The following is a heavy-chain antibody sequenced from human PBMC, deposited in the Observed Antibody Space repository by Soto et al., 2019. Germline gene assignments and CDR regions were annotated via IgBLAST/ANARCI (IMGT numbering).Heavy chain of an antibody. J-gene: IGHJ4*02. CDR2: IYPGDSDT. CDR3: ARHVDTAMITANFDS. CDR1: GYSFANSW. V-gene: IGHV5-51*01. D-gene: IGHD5-18*01. Sequence: GESVKISCQGSGYSFANSWIGWVRQMPGKGLEWMGIIYPGDSDTRYSPSFQGQVTISADKSISTAYLQWSSLKASDSAIYYCARHVDTAMITANFDSWGQGTLVTVSS.